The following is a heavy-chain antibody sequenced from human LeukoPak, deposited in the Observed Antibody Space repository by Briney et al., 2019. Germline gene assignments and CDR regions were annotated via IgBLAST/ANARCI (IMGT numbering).Heavy chain of an antibody. D-gene: IGHD3-9*01. CDR2: ISGSGGST. J-gene: IGHJ2*01. Sequence: PGGSLRLSCAASGFTFSSYGMSWVRQAPGKGLEWVSAISGSGGSTYYADSVKGRFTISRDNSKNTLYLQMDSLRAEDTAVYYCAKESNPVRYYDILTGYYNADWYFDLWGRGTLVTVSS. CDR3: AKESNPVRYYDILTGYYNADWYFDL. V-gene: IGHV3-23*01. CDR1: GFTFSSYG.